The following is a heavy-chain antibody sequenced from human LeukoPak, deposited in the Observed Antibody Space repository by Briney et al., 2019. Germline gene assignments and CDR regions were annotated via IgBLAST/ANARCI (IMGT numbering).Heavy chain of an antibody. CDR2: INAANGNT. Sequence: ASVKVSCKASGYTFTNYLIHWVRQAPGQRLEWMGCINAANGNTKYSQKFQGRVTITRDTSTSTAYMELSSLRSEDTAVYYCARGIAVADYGMDVWGQGTTVTVSS. D-gene: IGHD6-19*01. CDR3: ARGIAVADYGMDV. V-gene: IGHV1-3*01. CDR1: GYTFTNYL. J-gene: IGHJ6*02.